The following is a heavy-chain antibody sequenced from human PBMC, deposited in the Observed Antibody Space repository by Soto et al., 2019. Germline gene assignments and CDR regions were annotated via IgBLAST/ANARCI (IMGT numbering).Heavy chain of an antibody. J-gene: IGHJ4*02. V-gene: IGHV2-5*02. CDR1: GFSLSTSGVG. D-gene: IGHD6-13*01. CDR2: IYWDDDK. Sequence: QITLKESGPTLVKPTQTLTLTCTFSGFSLSTSGVGVGWIRQPPGKALEWLALIYWDDDKRYSPSLKSRLTFTKDTSKNQVVPTMTNMAPVDTATYYCAHRLAATGLFDYWGQGTLVTVSS. CDR3: AHRLAATGLFDY.